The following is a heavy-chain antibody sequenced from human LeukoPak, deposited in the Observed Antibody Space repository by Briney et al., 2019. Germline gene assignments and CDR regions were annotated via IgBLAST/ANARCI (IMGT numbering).Heavy chain of an antibody. D-gene: IGHD2-15*01. CDR1: GFRFSDYG. CDR2: IKQDGSEK. V-gene: IGHV3-7*05. J-gene: IGHJ5*02. CDR3: ARDQSRICSGGSCYSGWFDP. Sequence: GGSLRLSCAASGFRFSDYGMHWVRQAPGKGLEWVANIKQDGSEKYYVDSVKGRFTISRDNAKNSLYLQMNSLRAEDTAVYYCARDQSRICSGGSCYSGWFDPWGQGTLVTVSS.